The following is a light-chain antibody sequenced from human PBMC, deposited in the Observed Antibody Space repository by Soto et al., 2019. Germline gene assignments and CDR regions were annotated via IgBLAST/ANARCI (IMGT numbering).Light chain of an antibody. V-gene: IGKV2-30*01. Sequence: DVVMTQSPLSLPVTLGQPASISCRSRNAYLSWFQQRPGQSPRRLIYNAFNRDSGVPDRFSGSGSGTEFTLKISRVEAEDVGIYYCMQGTHWPPVTFGQGTKLEIK. CDR2: NAF. J-gene: IGKJ2*01. CDR1: NAY. CDR3: MQGTHWPPVT.